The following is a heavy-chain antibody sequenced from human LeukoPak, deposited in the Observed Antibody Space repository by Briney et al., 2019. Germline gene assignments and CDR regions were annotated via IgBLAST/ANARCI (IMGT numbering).Heavy chain of an antibody. J-gene: IGHJ4*02. Sequence: GGSLRLSCVASGFTFSDYVMYWVRQVPGKGLEGVLGIIGTSSYTYSADFVKGRFTISRDNSMNTLWLQMNSLRVEDTAIYYCAKGSNFYASGSHFDVWGQGTLVTVSS. CDR1: GFTFSDYV. D-gene: IGHD3-10*01. CDR3: AKGSNFYASGSHFDV. V-gene: IGHV3-23*01. CDR2: IIGTSSYT.